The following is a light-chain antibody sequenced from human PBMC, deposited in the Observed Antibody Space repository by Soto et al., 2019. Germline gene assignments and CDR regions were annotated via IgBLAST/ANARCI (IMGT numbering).Light chain of an antibody. J-gene: IGLJ2*01. CDR1: SCNIVAGYD. CDR3: QSYESSLSGAEV. CDR2: GNS. Sequence: QSVLTQPPSVSGSPGQRVTISCTGSSCNIVAGYDVHWYQQLPGTAPKLLIYGNSKRPSGVPDRFSGSKSGTSASLAITGLQAEAEADYYCQSYESSLSGAEVFGGGTKLTVL. V-gene: IGLV1-40*01.